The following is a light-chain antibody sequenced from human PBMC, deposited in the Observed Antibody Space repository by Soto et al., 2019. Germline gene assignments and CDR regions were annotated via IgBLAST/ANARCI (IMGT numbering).Light chain of an antibody. CDR3: SSDATGLYV. J-gene: IGLJ1*01. V-gene: IGLV2-14*03. CDR1: NSDVGRYEY. Sequence: QSVLTQPASVSGSPGQSITISCTGTNSDVGRYEYVSWYQQHPGKAPKLIIYEVTNRPSGVSNRFSGSKSGNTASLTISGLQAEDEADYYCSSDATGLYVFGVGTKVTV. CDR2: EVT.